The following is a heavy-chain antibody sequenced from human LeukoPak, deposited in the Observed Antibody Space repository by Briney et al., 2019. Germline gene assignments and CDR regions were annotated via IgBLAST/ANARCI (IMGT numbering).Heavy chain of an antibody. V-gene: IGHV3-23*01. CDR2: ISGSVSST. CDR3: AKKPIASIWFGSSYFDY. D-gene: IGHD3-10*01. CDR1: GFTFSIYA. J-gene: IGHJ4*02. Sequence: GGSLRLSCALPGFTFSIYAMSGVRQAPGGGVEWVSAISGSVSSTYGAASVKGPFTSSRDNSKNTLNLKMNSLRTEDTAVDYCAKKPIASIWFGSSYFDYWGQGTLVTVSS.